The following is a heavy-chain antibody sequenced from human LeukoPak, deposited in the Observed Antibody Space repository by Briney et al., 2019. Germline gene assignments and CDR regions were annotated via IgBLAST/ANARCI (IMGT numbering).Heavy chain of an antibody. J-gene: IGHJ4*02. D-gene: IGHD6-19*01. CDR1: GFTFSSYA. CDR2: ISYYGSNK. Sequence: GGSLRLSCAASGFTFSSYAMHWVRQAPGKGLEWVAVISYYGSNKYYADSVKDRFTISRDNSKNTLYLQMNSLRAEDTAVYYCARDVRQGAVAVYYWGQGTLVTVSS. V-gene: IGHV3-30*04. CDR3: ARDVRQGAVAVYY.